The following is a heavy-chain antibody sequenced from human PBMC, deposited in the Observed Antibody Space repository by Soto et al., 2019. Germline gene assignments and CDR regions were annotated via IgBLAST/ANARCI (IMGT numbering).Heavy chain of an antibody. Sequence: ASVKVSCKASGYTFTSYGISWVRQAPGQGLEWMGWISAYNGNTNYAQKLQGRVTMTTDTSTSTAYMELRSLRSDDTAVYYCARICCSSTSCYTHSDYWGQGTLVTVSS. CDR1: GYTFTSYG. CDR3: ARICCSSTSCYTHSDY. J-gene: IGHJ4*02. V-gene: IGHV1-18*01. CDR2: ISAYNGNT. D-gene: IGHD2-2*02.